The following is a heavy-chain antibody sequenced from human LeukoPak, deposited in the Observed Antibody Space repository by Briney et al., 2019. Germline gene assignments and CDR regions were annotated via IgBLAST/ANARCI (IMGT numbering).Heavy chain of an antibody. CDR3: ARDLYGRPSGFDY. V-gene: IGHV3-7*01. CDR1: GFTFSSYW. CDR2: IKQDGSEK. Sequence: GGSLRLSCAASGFTFSSYWMSWVRQAPGKGLEWVANIKQDGSEKYYVDSVKGRFTISRDNAKNSLYLQMNSLRAEDTAVYYCARDLYGRPSGFDYWGQGTLVTVSS. D-gene: IGHD2-2*02. J-gene: IGHJ4*02.